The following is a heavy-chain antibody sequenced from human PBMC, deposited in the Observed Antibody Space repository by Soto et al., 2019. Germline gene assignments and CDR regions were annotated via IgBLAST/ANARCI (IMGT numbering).Heavy chain of an antibody. CDR2: IYWNDDT. V-gene: IGHV2-5*01. CDR3: AHRGYGNYPRDNWFEP. D-gene: IGHD4-17*01. J-gene: IGHJ5*02. Sequence: SGPTLVNPTQTLTLTYTFSGFSLTAAGAGVGWIRQPPGKALEWLALIYWNDDTRYSPSLKTRLTITKDTSKNQVVLRMTNMDPVDTATYYCAHRGYGNYPRDNWFEPWGHGILVIVSS. CDR1: GFSLTAAGAG.